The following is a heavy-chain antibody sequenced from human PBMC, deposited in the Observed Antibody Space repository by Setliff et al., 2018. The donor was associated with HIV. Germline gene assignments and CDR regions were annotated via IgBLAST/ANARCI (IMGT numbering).Heavy chain of an antibody. CDR2: INVDSGNT. V-gene: IGHV1-3*03. J-gene: IGHJ4*02. CDR1: GFTFTNYA. Sequence: ASVKVSCKASGFTFTNYAIHWVRQAPRQRLEWMGWINVDSGNTKYLQDLQGXXXXTKDRSASTAYMEVSNLRSEDMAVYYCARERXXXGXXXXLWGQGTXXXVSX. CDR3: ARERXXXGXXXXL.